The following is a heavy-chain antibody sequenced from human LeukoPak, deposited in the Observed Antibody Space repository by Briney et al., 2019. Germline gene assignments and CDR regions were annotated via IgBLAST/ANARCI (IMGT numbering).Heavy chain of an antibody. CDR3: AKMSAAGLYNWFDP. Sequence: GGSLRLSCAASGFTFSSYSMNWVRQAPGKGLEWVSSISSGSSYIYYADSVKGRFTISRDNSKNTLYLQMNSLRAEDTAVYYCAKMSAAGLYNWFDPWGQGTLVTVSS. D-gene: IGHD6-13*01. CDR1: GFTFSSYS. V-gene: IGHV3-21*01. J-gene: IGHJ5*02. CDR2: ISSGSSYI.